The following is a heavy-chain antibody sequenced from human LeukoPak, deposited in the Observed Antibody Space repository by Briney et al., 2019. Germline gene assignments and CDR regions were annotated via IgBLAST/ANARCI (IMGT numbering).Heavy chain of an antibody. CDR2: INPNSGGT. J-gene: IGHJ6*02. CDR1: GYSFTGYY. CDR3: ARDSGPQLATLGVFPPYYYGMDV. V-gene: IGHV1-2*04. Sequence: GASVKVSCKASGYSFTGYYMHWVRQAPGQGLEWMGWINPNSGGTNYAQKFQGWVTMTRDTSISTAYMELSRLRSDDTAVYYCARDSGPQLATLGVFPPYYYGMDVWGQGTTVTVSS. D-gene: IGHD2-2*01.